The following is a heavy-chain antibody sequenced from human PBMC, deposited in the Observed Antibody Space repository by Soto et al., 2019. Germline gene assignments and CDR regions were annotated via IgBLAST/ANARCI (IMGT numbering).Heavy chain of an antibody. CDR3: AKGVATAVPALDY. V-gene: IGHV3-9*01. Sequence: LRLSCVASGFSFDDFVMNWVRQRPGEGLEWVSSVSWNSGAKLYADSVKGRFAISRDSAKKSVYLQMNSLRPDDTAFYYCAKGVATAVPALDYWGQGTLVTVSS. CDR1: GFSFDDFV. CDR2: VSWNSGAK. J-gene: IGHJ4*02. D-gene: IGHD2-21*02.